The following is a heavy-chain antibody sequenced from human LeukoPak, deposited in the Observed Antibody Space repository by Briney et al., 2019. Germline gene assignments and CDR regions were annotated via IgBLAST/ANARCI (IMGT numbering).Heavy chain of an antibody. V-gene: IGHV1-69*13. D-gene: IGHD2-2*01. Sequence: SVKVSCKASGGTFSSYAISWVRQAPGQGLEWMGGIIPIFGTANYAQKFQGRVTITADESTSTAYMELSSLRSEDTAVYYCASPAAGQPHLDAFDIWGQGTMVTVSS. CDR2: IIPIFGTA. CDR1: GGTFSSYA. CDR3: ASPAAGQPHLDAFDI. J-gene: IGHJ3*02.